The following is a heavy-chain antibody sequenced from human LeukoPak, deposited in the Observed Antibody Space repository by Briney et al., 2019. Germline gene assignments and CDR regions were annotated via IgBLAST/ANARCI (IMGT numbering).Heavy chain of an antibody. CDR1: EFTFCSDW. V-gene: IGHV3-7*01. D-gene: IGHD4/OR15-4a*01. Sequence: GGSLRLSCAASEFTFCSDWMSWVRQAPGEGLEWGADINHDVSETYYVDSLQGRFPISRDNAYNSLYLQLTSLRAEDTAVYFCAGGPMTIINLWGQGTLVTVSS. CDR3: AGGPMTIINL. CDR2: INHDVSET. J-gene: IGHJ4*02.